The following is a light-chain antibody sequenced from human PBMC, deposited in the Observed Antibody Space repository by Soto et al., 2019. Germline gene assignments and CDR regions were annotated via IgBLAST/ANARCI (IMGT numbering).Light chain of an antibody. CDR2: GPS. Sequence: EIVMTQSPGTLSVSPGERATLSCRASQSVSGNLAWYQQKPGQAPRLPIYGPSTRATGIPARFSGSGSGTDFTLTISSLQSEDFAVYYCQQYNNWPRTFGQGTKVEVK. J-gene: IGKJ1*01. CDR1: QSVSGN. V-gene: IGKV3-15*01. CDR3: QQYNNWPRT.